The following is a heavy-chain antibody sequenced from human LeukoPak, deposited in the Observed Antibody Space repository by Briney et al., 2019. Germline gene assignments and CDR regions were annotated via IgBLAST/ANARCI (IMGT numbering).Heavy chain of an antibody. CDR2: ISRRGNT. D-gene: IGHD1-1*01. Sequence: SETLSLTCAVYGGSLSGRYWSWFRQPPGKGLEWSVQISRRGNTNYTPSLKSRVTISVYTSKNQLSLKLSTVTAPDTPLYYRAGNGEYYFDYRGQGTLVTASS. J-gene: IGHJ4*02. CDR3: AGNGEYYFDY. CDR1: GGSLSGRY. V-gene: IGHV4-34*01.